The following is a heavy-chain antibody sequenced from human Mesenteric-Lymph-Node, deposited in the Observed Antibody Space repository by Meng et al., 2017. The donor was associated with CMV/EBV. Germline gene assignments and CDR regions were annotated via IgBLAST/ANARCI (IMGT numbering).Heavy chain of an antibody. Sequence: GGSLRLSCAASGFTVSSNYMSWVRQAPGKGLEWVSVIYSGGSTYYADSVKGRFTISRDNAKNSLYLQMNGLRAEDTALYYCARGKDRIAVAGGSLDYWAQGTLVTVSS. D-gene: IGHD6-19*01. J-gene: IGHJ4*02. CDR2: IYSGGST. V-gene: IGHV3-53*01. CDR1: GFTVSSNY. CDR3: ARGKDRIAVAGGSLDY.